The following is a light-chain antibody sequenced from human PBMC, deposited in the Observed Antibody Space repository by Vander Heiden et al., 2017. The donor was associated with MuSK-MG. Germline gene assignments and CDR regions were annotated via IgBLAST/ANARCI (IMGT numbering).Light chain of an antibody. CDR3: SSYEGNKNVL. CDR1: SSDVGGYDF. Sequence: QSALTQPPSASGSPGQSVTISCTGASSDVGGYDFVSWYQQHPGKAPKLIIYEVNRRPSGVPDRFAGSKSGNTASLTVSGLQAEDEADYYCSSYEGNKNVLFGGGTKLTVL. V-gene: IGLV2-8*01. J-gene: IGLJ2*01. CDR2: EVN.